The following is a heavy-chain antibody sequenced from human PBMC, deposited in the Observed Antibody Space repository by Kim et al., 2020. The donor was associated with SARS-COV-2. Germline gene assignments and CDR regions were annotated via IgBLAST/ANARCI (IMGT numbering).Heavy chain of an antibody. Sequence: GGSLRLSCTASGFTFGDYAMSWVRQAPGKGLEWVGFIRSKAYGGTTEYAASVKGRFTISRDDSKSIAYLQMNSLKTEDTAVYYCTRAPLYDILTGSNNWFDPWGQGTLVTVSS. V-gene: IGHV3-49*04. J-gene: IGHJ5*02. CDR1: GFTFGDYA. CDR3: TRAPLYDILTGSNNWFDP. CDR2: IRSKAYGGTT. D-gene: IGHD3-9*01.